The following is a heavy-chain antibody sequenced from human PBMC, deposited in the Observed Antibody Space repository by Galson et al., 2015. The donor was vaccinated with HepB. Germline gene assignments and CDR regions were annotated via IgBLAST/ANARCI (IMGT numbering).Heavy chain of an antibody. Sequence: SVKVSCKASGYTFSNYFLHWVRQAPGQGLEWMGGINPHIGATKYAQKFQGRVTMTRDTSTSTAYMELSSLRSDDTAVYYCARDWTVVRGYSDYMAREFFDNWGQGSLVTVSS. D-gene: IGHD5-12*01. CDR1: GYTFSNYF. J-gene: IGHJ4*02. CDR2: INPHIGAT. CDR3: ARDWTVVRGYSDYMAREFFDN. V-gene: IGHV1-2*02.